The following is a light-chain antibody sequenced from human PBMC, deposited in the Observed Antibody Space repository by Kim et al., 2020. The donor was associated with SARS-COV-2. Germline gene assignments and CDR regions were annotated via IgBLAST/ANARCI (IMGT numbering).Light chain of an antibody. CDR2: GAS. CDR1: QSISSDF. CDR3: QQYGSSHHT. V-gene: IGKV3-20*01. J-gene: IGKJ2*01. Sequence: FSPGERATLICRASQSISSDFFTWYQQQPRQPPRRLIFGASTRDTSIPDRFSGSGSGTNFTLTISRLEPEDSAVYYCQQYGSSHHTFGQGTKLEIK.